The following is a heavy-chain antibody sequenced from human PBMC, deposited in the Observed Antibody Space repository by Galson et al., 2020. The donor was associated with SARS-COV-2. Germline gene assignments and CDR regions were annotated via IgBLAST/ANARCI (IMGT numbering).Heavy chain of an antibody. V-gene: IGHV3-53*01. J-gene: IGHJ4*02. D-gene: IGHD2-15*01. CDR2: IYSGGST. CDR3: ARGLTVVSFDY. Sequence: GESLKISCAASGFTVSSNYMSWVRQAPGKGLEWVSVIYSGGSTYYADSVKGRFTISRDNSKNTLYLQMNSLRAEDTAVYYCARGLTVVSFDYWGQGTLVTVSS. CDR1: GFTVSSNY.